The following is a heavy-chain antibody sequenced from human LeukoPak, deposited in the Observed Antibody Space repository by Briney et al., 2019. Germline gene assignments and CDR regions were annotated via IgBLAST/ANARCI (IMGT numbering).Heavy chain of an antibody. Sequence: PGSSLRLSCAASGFLLSNHWMTWVRQAPGKGPEWVANINKDESGKYYVDSVKGRFTISRDTAKNSLYLQMNHLRVEDTALYYCARNNDMDVWGRGTTVIVSS. CDR3: ARNNDMDV. V-gene: IGHV3-7*03. CDR1: GFLLSNHW. CDR2: INKDESGK. J-gene: IGHJ6*02. D-gene: IGHD1/OR15-1a*01.